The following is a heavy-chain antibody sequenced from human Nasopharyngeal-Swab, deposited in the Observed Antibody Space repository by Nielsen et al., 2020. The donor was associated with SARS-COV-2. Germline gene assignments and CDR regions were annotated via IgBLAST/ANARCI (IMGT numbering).Heavy chain of an antibody. CDR2: INPNSGGT. Sequence: ASVKVSCKASGYTFTGYYMHWVRQAPGQGLEWMGRINPNSGGTNYAQKFQGRVTMTRDTSISTAYMELSSLRSEDTAVYYCARINDFWSGYFYYWGQGTLVTVSS. D-gene: IGHD3-3*01. CDR3: ARINDFWSGYFYY. J-gene: IGHJ4*02. CDR1: GYTFTGYY. V-gene: IGHV1-2*06.